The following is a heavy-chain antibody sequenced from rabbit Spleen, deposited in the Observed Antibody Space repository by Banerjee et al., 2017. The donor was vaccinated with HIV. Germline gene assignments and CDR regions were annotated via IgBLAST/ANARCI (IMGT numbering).Heavy chain of an antibody. J-gene: IGHJ4*01. CDR2: IDSGSSGFT. V-gene: IGHV1S45*01. CDR3: ARGSATMTMVITGYYLNL. Sequence: QEQLEESGGDLVKPGASLTLTCIASGVSVSGDSYMCWVRQAPGKGLEWIACIDSGSSGFTYFANWAKGRFTISKTSSTTVTLQMTSLTAADTATYFCARGSATMTMVITGYYLNLWGPGTLVTVS. CDR1: GVSVSGDSY. D-gene: IGHD2-1*01.